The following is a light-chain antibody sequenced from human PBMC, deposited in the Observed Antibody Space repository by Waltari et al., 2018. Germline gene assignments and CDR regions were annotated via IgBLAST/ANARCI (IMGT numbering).Light chain of an antibody. Sequence: EIVLTQSPGTLSLSLGERATLSCRASHSVSRSYISWYQQKPSLAPRLLIYSTSSRSTGTPDRFSCSGSGTDFTLTISRLESEDFAVYFCQQYTDSPPLTYGGGTRVDIK. CDR2: STS. V-gene: IGKV3-20*01. CDR3: QQYTDSPPLT. J-gene: IGKJ4*01. CDR1: HSVSRSY.